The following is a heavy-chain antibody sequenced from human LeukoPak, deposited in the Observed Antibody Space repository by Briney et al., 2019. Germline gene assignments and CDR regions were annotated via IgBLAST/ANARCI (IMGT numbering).Heavy chain of an antibody. CDR3: ATHSVGVKIFGMVPYWYFDL. CDR1: GGSISSYY. D-gene: IGHD3-3*01. CDR2: IYYSGST. J-gene: IGHJ2*01. Sequence: SETLSLTCTVSGGSISSYYWSWIRQPPGKGLEWIGYIYYSGSTNYNPSLKSRVTISVDTSKNQFSLKLSSVTAADTAVYYCATHSVGVKIFGMVPYWYFDLWGRGTLVTVSS. V-gene: IGHV4-59*01.